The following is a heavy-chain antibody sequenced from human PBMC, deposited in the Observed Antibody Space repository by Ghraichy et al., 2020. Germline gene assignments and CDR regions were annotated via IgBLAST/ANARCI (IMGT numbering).Heavy chain of an antibody. CDR3: AKLSDYYYDSSGYCDY. Sequence: GGSLRLSCAASGFTFSSYAMSWVRQAPGKGLEWVSAISGSGGSTYYADSVKGRFTISRDNSKNTLYLQMNSLRAEDTAVYYCAKLSDYYYDSSGYCDYWGQGTLVTVSS. D-gene: IGHD3-22*01. V-gene: IGHV3-23*01. CDR2: ISGSGGST. CDR1: GFTFSSYA. J-gene: IGHJ4*02.